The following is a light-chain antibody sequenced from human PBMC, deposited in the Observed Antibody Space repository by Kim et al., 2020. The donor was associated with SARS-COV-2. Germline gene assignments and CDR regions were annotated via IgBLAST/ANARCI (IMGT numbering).Light chain of an antibody. CDR1: SLRSYY. Sequence: SSELTQDPAVSVALGQTVRITCQGDSLRSYYASWYQQKPGQAPVLVFYGKNNRPSGIPDRFSGSYSGNTASLTITAAPAEDEADYYCNSRESSANHWMFGGGTQITGL. CDR3: NSRESSANHWM. J-gene: IGLJ3*02. CDR2: GKN. V-gene: IGLV3-19*01.